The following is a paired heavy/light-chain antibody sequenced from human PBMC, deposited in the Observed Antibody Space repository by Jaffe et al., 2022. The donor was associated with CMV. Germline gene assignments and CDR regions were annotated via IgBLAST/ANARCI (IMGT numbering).Heavy chain of an antibody. CDR1: GFTFNNHG. CDR2: IWYDGGIK. Sequence: QVQLVESGGGVVQPGRSLRLSCAASGFTFNNHGMHWVRQAPGKGLEWVAIIWYDGGIKYYAESVKGRFTISRDNSKNTLYLQMNSLRAEDTALYYCARDTSGSYYYFDYWGQGTLVTVSS. D-gene: IGHD1-26*01. CDR3: ARDTSGSYYYFDY. J-gene: IGHJ4*02. V-gene: IGHV3-33*01.
Light chain of an antibody. J-gene: IGLJ3*02. CDR1: SSNIENNY. CDR2: DNN. Sequence: QSVLTQPPSVSAAPGQKVTISCSGSSSNIENNYVSWYQQLPGTAPKLLIHDNNQRPSGIPDRFSGSKSGTSATLGITGLQAGDEADYYCGTWDSSLSAWVFGGGTKLTVL. V-gene: IGLV1-51*01. CDR3: GTWDSSLSAWV.